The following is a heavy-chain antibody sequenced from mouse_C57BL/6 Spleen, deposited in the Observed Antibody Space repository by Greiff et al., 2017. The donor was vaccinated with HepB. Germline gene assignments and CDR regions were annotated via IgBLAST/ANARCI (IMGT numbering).Heavy chain of an antibody. V-gene: IGHV5-4*01. CDR1: GFTFSSYA. Sequence: EVQVVESGGGLVKPGGSLKLSCAASGFTFSSYAMSWVRQTPEKRLEWVATISAGGSYTYYPDNVKGRFTISRDNAKNNLYLQMSHLKSEDTAMYYCARGRGAMDYWGQGTSVTVSS. CDR3: ARGRGAMDY. J-gene: IGHJ4*01. CDR2: ISAGGSYT.